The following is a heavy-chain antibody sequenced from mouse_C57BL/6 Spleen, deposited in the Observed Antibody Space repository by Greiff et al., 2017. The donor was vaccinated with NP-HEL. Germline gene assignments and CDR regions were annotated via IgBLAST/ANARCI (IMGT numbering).Heavy chain of an antibody. D-gene: IGHD5-1*01. CDR1: GYTFTSYW. Sequence: QVQLKQPGAELVKPGASVKLSCKASGYTFTSYWMHWVKQRPGRGLEWIGRIDPNSGGTKYNEKFKSKATLTVDKPSSTAYMQLSSLTSEDSAVYYCARDESTYPFAYWGQGTLVTVSA. V-gene: IGHV1-72*01. CDR2: IDPNSGGT. J-gene: IGHJ3*01. CDR3: ARDESTYPFAY.